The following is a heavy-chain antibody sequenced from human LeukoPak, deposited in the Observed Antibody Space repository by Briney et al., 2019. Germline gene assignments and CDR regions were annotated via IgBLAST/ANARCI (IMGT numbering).Heavy chain of an antibody. J-gene: IGHJ4*02. V-gene: IGHV1-46*01. CDR2: INPSGGST. CDR3: ARTQSIAARQAGFDY. CDR1: GYTFTSYY. Sequence: ASVKVSCKASGYTFTSYYMHWVRQAPGQGLEWMGIINPSGGSTSYAQKFQGRVTMTRDMSTSTVYMELSSLRSEDTAVYYCARTQSIAARQAGFDYWGQGTLVTVSS. D-gene: IGHD6-6*01.